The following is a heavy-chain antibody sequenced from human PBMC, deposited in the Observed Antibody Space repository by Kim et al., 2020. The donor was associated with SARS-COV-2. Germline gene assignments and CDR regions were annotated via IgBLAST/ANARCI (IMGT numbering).Heavy chain of an antibody. Sequence: GGSLRLSCAASGFTFSSYWMHWVRQAPGKGLVLVSRINSDGSSTSYADSVKGRFTISRDNAKNTLYLQINSLRAEATAVDYCARGGYSSSWYWGTYDAFDIWGQGTMVTASS. J-gene: IGHJ3*02. V-gene: IGHV3-74*01. CDR2: INSDGSST. CDR1: GFTFSSYW. CDR3: ARGGYSSSWYWGTYDAFDI. D-gene: IGHD6-13*01.